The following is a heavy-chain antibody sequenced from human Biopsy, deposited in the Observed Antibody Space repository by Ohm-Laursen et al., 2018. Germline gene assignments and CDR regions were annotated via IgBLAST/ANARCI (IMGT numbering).Heavy chain of an antibody. Sequence: SSVKVSCKASGGTFGSFGISWVRQAPGQGLEWMGEINSMFGTTNYAQTFQGRVTITADESTSTAYMEVSSLRSEDTAVYYCAKRGVERGRPLAYWGQGTLVTVSS. J-gene: IGHJ4*02. CDR2: INSMFGTT. D-gene: IGHD1-1*01. CDR1: GGTFGSFG. CDR3: AKRGVERGRPLAY. V-gene: IGHV1-69*01.